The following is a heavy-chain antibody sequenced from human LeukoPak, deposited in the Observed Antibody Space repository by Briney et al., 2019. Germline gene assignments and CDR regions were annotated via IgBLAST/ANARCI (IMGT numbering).Heavy chain of an antibody. Sequence: SETLSLTCAVYGGSFSGYYWSWIRQPPGKGLEWIGVINHSGSTNYNPSLKSRVTISVDTSKNQFSLKLSSVTAADTAVYYCATQYYDFWSGYYREENWFDPWGQGTLVTVSS. J-gene: IGHJ5*02. D-gene: IGHD3-3*01. CDR2: INHSGST. V-gene: IGHV4-34*01. CDR1: GGSFSGYY. CDR3: ATQYYDFWSGYYREENWFDP.